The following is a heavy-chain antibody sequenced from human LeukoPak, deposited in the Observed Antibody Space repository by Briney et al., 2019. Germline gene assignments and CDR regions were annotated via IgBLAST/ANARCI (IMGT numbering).Heavy chain of an antibody. CDR1: GGSISSYY. D-gene: IGHD6-13*01. Sequence: SETLSLTCTVSGGSISSYYWSWIRQPAGKGLEWIGRIYTSGSTNYNPSLKSRVTMSVDTSKNQFPLKLSSVTAADTAVYYCARGQQLVLGYYYYGMDVWGQGTTVTVSS. J-gene: IGHJ6*02. CDR2: IYTSGST. CDR3: ARGQQLVLGYYYYGMDV. V-gene: IGHV4-4*07.